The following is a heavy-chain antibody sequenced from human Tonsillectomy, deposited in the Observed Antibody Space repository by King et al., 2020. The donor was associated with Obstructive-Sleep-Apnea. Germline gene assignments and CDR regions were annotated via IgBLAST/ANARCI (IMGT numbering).Heavy chain of an antibody. Sequence: VQLVESGGGLVQPGGSLRLSCAASGFTVSRNYMTWVRQAPGKGLEWVSVIYSGGSTNYADSVKGRLTISRDNSKNTLYLQMNSLRAEDTAAYFCAKGDSSGWSYFDYWGQGTPVTVSS. J-gene: IGHJ4*02. CDR2: IYSGGST. D-gene: IGHD6-19*01. CDR1: GFTVSRNY. CDR3: AKGDSSGWSYFDY. V-gene: IGHV3-66*01.